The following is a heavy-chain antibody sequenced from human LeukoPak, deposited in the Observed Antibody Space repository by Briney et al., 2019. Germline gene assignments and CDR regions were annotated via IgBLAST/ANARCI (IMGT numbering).Heavy chain of an antibody. V-gene: IGHV3-48*03. CDR3: ARGPGYCSSTSCYGGDYYSYGMDV. CDR1: GFTFSSYE. D-gene: IGHD2-2*01. Sequence: PGGSLRLSCAASGFTFSSYEMNWVRQAPGKGLEWVSYISSSGSTIYYADSVKGRFTISRDNAKNSLYLQMNSLRAEDTAVYYCARGPGYCSSTSCYGGDYYSYGMDVWGQGTTVTVSS. CDR2: ISSSGSTI. J-gene: IGHJ6*02.